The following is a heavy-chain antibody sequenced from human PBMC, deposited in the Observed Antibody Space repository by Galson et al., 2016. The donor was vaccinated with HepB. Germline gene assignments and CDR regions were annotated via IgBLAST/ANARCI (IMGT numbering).Heavy chain of an antibody. D-gene: IGHD1-26*01. CDR1: GYTFTTYA. CDR3: ARDSGSPNWFDP. Sequence: SVKVSCKASGYTFTTYAMHWVRQAPGQRLEWMGWINAGNGNTKYSQKFQGRVTITRDTSASTAYMELSSLRSEDTAVYYCARDSGSPNWFDPWDQGTLVTVSS. V-gene: IGHV1-3*01. J-gene: IGHJ5*02. CDR2: INAGNGNT.